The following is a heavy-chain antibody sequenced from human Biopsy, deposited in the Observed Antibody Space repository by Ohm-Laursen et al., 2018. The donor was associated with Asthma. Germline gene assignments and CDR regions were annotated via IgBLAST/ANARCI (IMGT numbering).Heavy chain of an antibody. CDR1: GKHFGSYN. J-gene: IGHJ4*02. D-gene: IGHD6-13*01. V-gene: IGHV3-30-3*01. Sequence: SLRLSCAAAGKHFGSYNMHWARQAPGKGLEWVAVITFDGTTQHYGDSVKGRFTISRDNSRNMLFLQMNSLRAEDTAVYYCSRDTLGYYFDIWGQGTQVTVSS. CDR3: SRDTLGYYFDI. CDR2: ITFDGTTQ.